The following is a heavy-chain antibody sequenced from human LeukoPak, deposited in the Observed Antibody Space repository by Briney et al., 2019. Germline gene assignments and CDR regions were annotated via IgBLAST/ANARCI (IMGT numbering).Heavy chain of an antibody. CDR2: IYHSGST. Sequence: KPSETLSLTCAVSGYSISSGYYWGWIRQPPGKGLEWIGSIYHSGSTYYNPSLKSRVTISVDTSKNQFSLKLSSVTAADTAVYYCARMGSHAFDIWGQGTMVTVSS. CDR3: ARMGSHAFDI. J-gene: IGHJ3*02. CDR1: GYSISSGYY. D-gene: IGHD1-26*01. V-gene: IGHV4-38-2*01.